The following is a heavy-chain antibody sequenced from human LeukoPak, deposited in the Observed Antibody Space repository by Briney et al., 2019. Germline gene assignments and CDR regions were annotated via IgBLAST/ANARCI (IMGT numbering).Heavy chain of an antibody. Sequence: PGGSLRLSCAPSGFTFSSYSMNWVRQAPGKGLEWVSYISSSRSYIYYAGSVKGRSTISRDNAKNSLYLQMSSLRVEDTAVYYCAREHSGGGNYYDSSGYYRSFDYWGQGTPVTVSS. CDR3: AREHSGGGNYYDSSGYYRSFDY. CDR1: GFTFSSYS. D-gene: IGHD3-22*01. J-gene: IGHJ4*02. CDR2: ISSSRSYI. V-gene: IGHV3-21*01.